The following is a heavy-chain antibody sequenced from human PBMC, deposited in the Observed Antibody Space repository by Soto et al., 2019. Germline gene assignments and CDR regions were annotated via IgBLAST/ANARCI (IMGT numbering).Heavy chain of an antibody. CDR2: ISSSSSYI. CDR1: GFTFSSYS. J-gene: IGHJ3*02. V-gene: IGHV3-21*01. CDR3: ARDHLGSLVVVAAAENAFDI. Sequence: GGSLRLSCAASGFTFSSYSMNWVRQAPGKGLEWVSSISSSSSYIYYADSVKGRFTISRDNAKNSLYLQMNSLRAEDTAVYYCARDHLGSLVVVAAAENAFDIWGQGTMVTVSS. D-gene: IGHD2-15*01.